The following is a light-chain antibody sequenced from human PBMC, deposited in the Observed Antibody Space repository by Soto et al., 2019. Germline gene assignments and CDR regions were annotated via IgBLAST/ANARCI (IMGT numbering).Light chain of an antibody. Sequence: DIQMTQSPSTLSASVGDRVTITCRASQSISSWLAWYQQKPGKAPKLLIYDASSLESGVPSRFSGSGSGTEFTLTISSLQPDDFATYYCQQYNSYSQWTFGQGIKVDIK. CDR2: DAS. CDR3: QQYNSYSQWT. CDR1: QSISSW. V-gene: IGKV1-5*01. J-gene: IGKJ1*01.